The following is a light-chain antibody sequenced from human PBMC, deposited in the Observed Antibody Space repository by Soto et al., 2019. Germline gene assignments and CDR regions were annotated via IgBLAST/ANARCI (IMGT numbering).Light chain of an antibody. CDR3: QQRGSSPIT. J-gene: IGKJ3*01. CDR1: QSIASH. Sequence: PGERATLSCRASQSIASHLAWYQQRPGQPPRLLIYDSTNRVAGIPDTFSGSGSGTDFTLTISSLEPEDFAVYYCQQRGSSPITFGPGTKVDL. CDR2: DST. V-gene: IGKV3-11*01.